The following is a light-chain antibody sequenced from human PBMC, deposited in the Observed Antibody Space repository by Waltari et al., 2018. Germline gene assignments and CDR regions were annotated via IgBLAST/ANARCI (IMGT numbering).Light chain of an antibody. Sequence: DIQMTQSPSSLSASVGDRVTITCRASQSITSFLNWYHHKPGKAPKLLIYAASSLPSGGPSRFSGSGSGTDFTLTISSLQTEDFATYYCQQSYTTPWTFGQGTKVEIK. CDR3: QQSYTTPWT. V-gene: IGKV1-39*01. J-gene: IGKJ1*01. CDR1: QSITSF. CDR2: AAS.